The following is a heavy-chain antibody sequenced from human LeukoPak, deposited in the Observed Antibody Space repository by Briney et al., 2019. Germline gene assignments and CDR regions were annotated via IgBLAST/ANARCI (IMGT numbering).Heavy chain of an antibody. CDR3: ARGYYYDSSGYYRTFDAFDI. J-gene: IGHJ3*02. CDR1: GGSISSYY. V-gene: IGHV4-59*01. Sequence: SETLSLTCTVSGGSISSYYWSWIRQPPGKGLEWIGYIYYSGSTNYNPSLKSRVTISVDTSKNQFSLKLSSVTAADTAVYYCARGYYYDSSGYYRTFDAFDIWGQGTMVTVSS. CDR2: IYYSGST. D-gene: IGHD3-22*01.